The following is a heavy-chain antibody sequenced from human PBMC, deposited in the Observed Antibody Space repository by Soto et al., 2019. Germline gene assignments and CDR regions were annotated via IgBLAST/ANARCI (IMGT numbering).Heavy chain of an antibody. D-gene: IGHD6-19*01. J-gene: IGHJ4*02. CDR2: ISSSSSYI. Sequence: GGSLRLSCAASGFTFSSYSMNWVRQAPGKGLEWVSSISSSSSYIYYADSVKGSFTISRDNAKNSLYLQMNSLRAEDTAVYYCARAGFDSSGWYGGLGYFDYWGQGTLVTVSS. V-gene: IGHV3-21*01. CDR1: GFTFSSYS. CDR3: ARAGFDSSGWYGGLGYFDY.